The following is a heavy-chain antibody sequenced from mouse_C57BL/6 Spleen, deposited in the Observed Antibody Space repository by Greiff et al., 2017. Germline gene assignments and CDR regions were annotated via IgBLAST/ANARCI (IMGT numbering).Heavy chain of an antibody. CDR3: AFSSYGAMDY. CDR2: IYPVSGET. J-gene: IGHJ4*01. Sequence: VQLQESGPELVKPGASVKISCKASGYAFSSSWMNWVKQRPGKGLEWIGRIYPVSGETNYNQKFMGKATFSVDRSSSTVYMVLNSLTSEDPAVYYCAFSSYGAMDYWGQGTSVTVSS. D-gene: IGHD1-1*01. CDR1: GYAFSSSW. V-gene: IGHV1-11*01.